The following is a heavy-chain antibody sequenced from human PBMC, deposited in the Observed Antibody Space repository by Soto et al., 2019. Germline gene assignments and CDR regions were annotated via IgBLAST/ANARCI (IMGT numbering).Heavy chain of an antibody. Sequence: QVQLVQSGAEVKKPGSSVKVSCKASGGTFSSYAISWVRQAPGQGLEWMGGIIPIFGTANYAQKFQGRVTITADESTSTAYRELSSLRSEDTAVYYCAREPADYDFWSGSMDVWGQGTTVTVSS. CDR1: GGTFSSYA. V-gene: IGHV1-69*12. CDR2: IIPIFGTA. D-gene: IGHD3-3*01. CDR3: AREPADYDFWSGSMDV. J-gene: IGHJ6*02.